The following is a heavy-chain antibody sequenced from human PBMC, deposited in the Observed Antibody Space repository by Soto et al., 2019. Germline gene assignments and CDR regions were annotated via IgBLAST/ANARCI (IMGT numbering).Heavy chain of an antibody. CDR1: GGSISSNIYY. V-gene: IGHV4-39*01. J-gene: IGHJ5*02. D-gene: IGHD3-3*01. CDR2: ISNSGSA. CDR3: GRAIFGINWFDP. Sequence: PSETLSLTCTVSGGSISSNIYYWGWIRQPPGKGLEWIGSISNSGSAYYKTSLKSRVTISVDTSKNQFSLKVNSVTAADTAVFYCGRAIFGINWFDPWGQGTLVTVSS.